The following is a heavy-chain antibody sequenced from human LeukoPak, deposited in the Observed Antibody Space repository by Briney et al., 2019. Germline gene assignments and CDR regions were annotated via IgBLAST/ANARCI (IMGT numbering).Heavy chain of an antibody. J-gene: IGHJ4*02. Sequence: PSETLSLTCAVYGGSFSGYHWSWIRQPPGKGLEWIGEINHSGSTNYNPSLKSRVTISVDTSKNQFSLKLSSVTAADTAVYYCARGPSYYDFWSGYYTDYFDYWGQGTLVTVSS. CDR3: ARGPSYYDFWSGYYTDYFDY. CDR1: GGSFSGYH. V-gene: IGHV4-34*01. CDR2: INHSGST. D-gene: IGHD3-3*01.